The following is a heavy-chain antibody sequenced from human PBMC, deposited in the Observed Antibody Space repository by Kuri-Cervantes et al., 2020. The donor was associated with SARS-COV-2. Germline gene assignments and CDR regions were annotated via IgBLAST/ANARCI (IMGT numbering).Heavy chain of an antibody. CDR3: ARSCTYARCSEYFQH. D-gene: IGHD2-8*01. Sequence: GESLKISCVASGFTVSTNYMSWVRQAPGKGLEWVSIIYSGGTTYYADSVKGQFTISRDISKNTVFLQMNRLRPEDTAVYYCARSCTYARCSEYFQHWGQGTLVTVSS. CDR1: GFTVSTNY. CDR2: IYSGGTT. J-gene: IGHJ1*01. V-gene: IGHV3-53*05.